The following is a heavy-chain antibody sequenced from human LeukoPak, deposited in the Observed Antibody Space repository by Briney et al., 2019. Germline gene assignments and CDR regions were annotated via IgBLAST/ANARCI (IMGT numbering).Heavy chain of an antibody. V-gene: IGHV3-48*02. D-gene: IGHD6-19*01. Sequence: GGSRRLSCAASGFTFSTYSMNWVRQAPGKGLEWVSCISCSSSTIYYADSVKGRFTISRDNAKNSLYLQMNSLRDEDTALYYCAKAGIGVVGYFDYWGQGTLVTVSS. J-gene: IGHJ4*02. CDR3: AKAGIGVVGYFDY. CDR2: ISCSSSTI. CDR1: GFTFSTYS.